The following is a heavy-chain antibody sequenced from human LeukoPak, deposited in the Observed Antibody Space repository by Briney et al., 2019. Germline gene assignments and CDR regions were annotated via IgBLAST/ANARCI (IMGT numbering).Heavy chain of an antibody. V-gene: IGHV4-39*01. CDR1: GGSISSNSYS. D-gene: IGHD1-1*01. J-gene: IGHJ6*02. CDR3: ATPHWNDVNTMDV. Sequence: SETLSLTCTVSGGSISSNSYSWGWIRQPPGKGLEWIGNIYYTGTTYYNPSLQSRVTISVDTSKNQLSLKLSSITAADTAVYYCATPHWNDVNTMDVWRQGTTVNVYS. CDR2: IYYTGTT.